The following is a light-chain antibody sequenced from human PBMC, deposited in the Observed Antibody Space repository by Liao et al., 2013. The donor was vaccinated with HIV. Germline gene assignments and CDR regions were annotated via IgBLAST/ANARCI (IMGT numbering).Light chain of an antibody. J-gene: IGLJ3*02. V-gene: IGLV3-9*01. Sequence: SYELIQPPSVSVARGQTARLICGGDSVGSGTVHWYQQKPGQAPVLLIDRDSDLPSGTLERFSDSQSGNTATLTISGTQAMDEADYYCQAWDVSNVVFGGGTTLTVL. CDR3: QAWDVSNVV. CDR2: RDS. CDR1: SVGSGT.